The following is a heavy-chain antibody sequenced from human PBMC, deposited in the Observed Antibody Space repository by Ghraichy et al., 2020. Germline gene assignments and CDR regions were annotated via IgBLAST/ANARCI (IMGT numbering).Heavy chain of an antibody. V-gene: IGHV1-69*13. CDR3: AREGVLYSGSYNEMAY. J-gene: IGHJ4*02. CDR2: IIPIFGTA. CDR1: GGTFSSYA. D-gene: IGHD1-26*01. Sequence: SVKVSCKASGGTFSSYAISWVRQAPGQGLEWMGGIIPIFGTANYAQKFQGRVTITADESTSTAYMELSSLRSEDTAVYYCAREGVLYSGSYNEMAYWGQGTLVTVSS.